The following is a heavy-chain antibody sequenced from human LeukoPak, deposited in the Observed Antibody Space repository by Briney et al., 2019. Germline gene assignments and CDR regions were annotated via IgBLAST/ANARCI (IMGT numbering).Heavy chain of an antibody. V-gene: IGHV3-30*02. CDR1: GFTFSSYG. J-gene: IGHJ6*03. CDR3: AKDVSSGPNYYYYMDV. CDR2: IRYDGSNK. D-gene: IGHD3-16*01. Sequence: GGSLRLSCAASGFTFSSYGMHWVRQAPGKGLEWVAFIRYDGSNKYYADSVKGRFTISRDNSKNTLYLQMNSLRAEDTAVYYCAKDVSSGPNYYYYMDVWGKGTTVTVSS.